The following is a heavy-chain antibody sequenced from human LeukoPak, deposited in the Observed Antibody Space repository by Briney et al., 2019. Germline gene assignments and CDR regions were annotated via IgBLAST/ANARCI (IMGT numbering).Heavy chain of an antibody. CDR3: ARALPRRTFDY. Sequence: SQTLSLTCTVSGGSISSGDCYWFWIRQPPGMGLEWIGYIYYSGSTYYNPSLKSRLSISIDISKNQLSLKLSSVTAADTAVYYCARALPRRTFDYWGQGTLVTVSS. CDR1: GGSISSGDCY. CDR2: IYYSGST. V-gene: IGHV4-30-4*01. J-gene: IGHJ4*02.